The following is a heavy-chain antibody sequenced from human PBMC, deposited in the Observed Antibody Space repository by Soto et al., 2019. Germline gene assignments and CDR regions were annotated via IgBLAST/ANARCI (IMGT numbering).Heavy chain of an antibody. CDR2: IYYSGTT. D-gene: IGHD3-22*01. CDR1: GGSIKSGGYY. J-gene: IGHJ4*02. V-gene: IGHV4-31*03. CDR3: ARATGLLRTPDY. Sequence: SETRSLTCTVSGGSIKSGGYYRSWIRQHPGKGLEWIGYIYYSGTTCYNPSLKSRLTISIDTSKTQFPLKLSSVTAADTAVYYCARATGLLRTPDYWGQGTLVTVSS.